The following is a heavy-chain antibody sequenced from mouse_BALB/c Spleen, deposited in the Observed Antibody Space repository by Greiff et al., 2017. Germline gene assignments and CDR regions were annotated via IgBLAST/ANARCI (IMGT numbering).Heavy chain of an antibody. CDR1: GYTFTDYA. Sequence: QVQLKQSGAELVRPGVSVKISCKGSGYTFTDYAMHWVKQSHAKSLEWIGVISTYYGDASYNQKFKGKATMTVDKSSSTAYMELARLTSEDSAIYYCARNYYVPFAYWGQGTLVTVSA. D-gene: IGHD2-1*01. V-gene: IGHV1S137*01. J-gene: IGHJ3*01. CDR2: ISTYYGDA. CDR3: ARNYYVPFAY.